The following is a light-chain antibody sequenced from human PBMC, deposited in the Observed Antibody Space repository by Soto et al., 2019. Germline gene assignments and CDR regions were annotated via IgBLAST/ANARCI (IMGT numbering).Light chain of an antibody. Sequence: EIVMTQSPAILSVSPGERATLSCRASQSVSGNLAWYQQTPGQPPRLLIYAATTRAPGVPDRFSGSGSGTDFSLTISSLQSEDFAVYYCQQYNNWPPETFGLGTKLEIK. CDR1: QSVSGN. CDR3: QQYNNWPPET. V-gene: IGKV3-15*01. J-gene: IGKJ2*01. CDR2: AAT.